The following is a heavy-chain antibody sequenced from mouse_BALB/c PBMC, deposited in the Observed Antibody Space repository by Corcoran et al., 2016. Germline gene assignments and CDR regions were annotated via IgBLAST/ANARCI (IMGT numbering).Heavy chain of an antibody. CDR2: IDPANGNT. V-gene: IGHV14-3*02. CDR3: ARKYGKGIYFDY. Sequence: EVQLQQSGAELVKPGASVKLSCTASGFNIKDTYMHWVKQRPEQGLGWIGRIDPANGNTKYDPKFQGKATITADTSSNTAYLQLSSLTSEDTAVYYCARKYGKGIYFDYWGQGTTLTVSS. CDR1: GFNIKDTY. J-gene: IGHJ2*01. D-gene: IGHD2-10*02.